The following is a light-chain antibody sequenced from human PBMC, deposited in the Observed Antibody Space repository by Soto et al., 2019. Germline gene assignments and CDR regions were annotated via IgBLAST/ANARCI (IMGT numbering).Light chain of an antibody. Sequence: QPVLTQSPSASASLGASVKLTCTLSSGHSTYAIAWHQHQSEKGPRHLMRLNSDGSHSKGDGIPDRFSGSSSGAERYLTISSLQSEDEADYYCQTWGTGIQVFGGGTKLTVL. V-gene: IGLV4-69*01. J-gene: IGLJ2*01. CDR3: QTWGTGIQV. CDR2: LNSDGSH. CDR1: SGHSTYA.